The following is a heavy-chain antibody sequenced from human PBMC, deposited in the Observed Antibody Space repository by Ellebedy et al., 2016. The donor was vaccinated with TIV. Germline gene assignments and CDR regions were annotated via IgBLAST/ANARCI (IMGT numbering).Heavy chain of an antibody. D-gene: IGHD4-11*01. CDR2: ISGSGTST. J-gene: IGHJ6*02. CDR3: ASDTVTTGYYGMDI. CDR1: GFTFSSYA. Sequence: PGGSLRLSCAASGFTFSSYAMSWVRQAPGQGLEWVSSISGSGTSTYYADSVKGRFTISRDNSKNTLYLQMNNLKAEDTDVYYCASDTVTTGYYGMDIWGQGTTVTVSS. V-gene: IGHV3-23*01.